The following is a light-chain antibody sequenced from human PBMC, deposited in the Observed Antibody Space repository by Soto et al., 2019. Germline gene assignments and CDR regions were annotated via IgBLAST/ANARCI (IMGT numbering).Light chain of an antibody. Sequence: QSALTQPASVSGSPGQSITISCTGTSSDVGGYNYVSWYQQHPGKAPNLIIFDVSNRPSGVYNRFSGSKSGNSASLTISGLQAEDEADYYCSSYTGSNTPVVFCGGTKLTVL. CDR2: DVS. CDR1: SSDVGGYNY. V-gene: IGLV2-14*01. CDR3: SSYTGSNTPVV. J-gene: IGLJ2*01.